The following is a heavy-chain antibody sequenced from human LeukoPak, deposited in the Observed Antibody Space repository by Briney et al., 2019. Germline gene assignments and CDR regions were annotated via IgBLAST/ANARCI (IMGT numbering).Heavy chain of an antibody. J-gene: IGHJ5*02. Sequence: PGGSLRLSCAASGFTFSSYAVHWVRQAPGKGLEWVAVISYDGSNKYYADSVKGRFTISRDNSKNTLYLQMNSLRAEDTAVYYCARTTAMVTSWFDPWGQGTLVTVSS. D-gene: IGHD5-18*01. CDR1: GFTFSSYA. V-gene: IGHV3-30*04. CDR2: ISYDGSNK. CDR3: ARTTAMVTSWFDP.